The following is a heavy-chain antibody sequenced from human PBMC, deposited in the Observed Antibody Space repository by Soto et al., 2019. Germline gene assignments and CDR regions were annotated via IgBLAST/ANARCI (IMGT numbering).Heavy chain of an antibody. Sequence: TLSLTCTVSGGSISSGGYYWSWIRQHPGKGLEWIGYIYYSGSTYYNPSLKSRVTISVDTSQNQFSLKLSSVTAADTAVYYCARGAVMTTVSKYYYYGMDVWGHGTTVTVSS. CDR2: IYYSGST. CDR3: ARGAVMTTVSKYYYYGMDV. D-gene: IGHD4-4*01. J-gene: IGHJ6*02. V-gene: IGHV4-31*03. CDR1: GGSISSGGYY.